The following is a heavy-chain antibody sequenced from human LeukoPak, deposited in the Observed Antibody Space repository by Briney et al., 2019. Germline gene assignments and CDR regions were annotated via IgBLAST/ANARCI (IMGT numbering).Heavy chain of an antibody. Sequence: PGGSLRLSCTTSGFTFSSKWMTWVRQAPGKGLEWVANIKYDGSEKYYVDSVKGRFAISRDDAKNSLYLQMNSLRAEDTAVYYCARDGSREWPLGYWGQGTLVTVSS. J-gene: IGHJ4*02. V-gene: IGHV3-7*01. CDR2: IKYDGSEK. CDR1: GFTFSSKW. CDR3: ARDGSREWPLGY. D-gene: IGHD3-10*01.